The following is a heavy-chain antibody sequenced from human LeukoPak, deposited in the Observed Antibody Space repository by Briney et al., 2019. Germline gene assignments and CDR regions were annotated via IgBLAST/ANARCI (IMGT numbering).Heavy chain of an antibody. CDR2: INQDGSEK. CDR3: ARDAYCSGGSCYVY. J-gene: IGHJ4*02. CDR1: GFTFSSFW. Sequence: GGSLRLSCAASGFTFSSFWMSWVRQAPGKGLEWVANINQDGSEKNYVDSVKDRFTISRDNAENSLDLQMNSLRAEDTAVYYCARDAYCSGGSCYVYWGQGTLVTVSS. V-gene: IGHV3-7*01. D-gene: IGHD2-15*01.